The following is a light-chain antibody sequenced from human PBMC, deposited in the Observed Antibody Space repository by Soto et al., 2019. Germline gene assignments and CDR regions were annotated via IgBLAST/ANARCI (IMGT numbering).Light chain of an antibody. CDR3: QQYASSPLT. CDR1: QSVGRNY. Sequence: EIVLTQSPGTLSFSPWERATLSCRASQSVGRNYLAWFQQKLGQAPRLLIHVASSRATGIPDRFSGSGSGTDFILTISRVEPEDFAVYYCQQYASSPLTFGGGTKVEIK. V-gene: IGKV3-20*01. J-gene: IGKJ4*01. CDR2: VAS.